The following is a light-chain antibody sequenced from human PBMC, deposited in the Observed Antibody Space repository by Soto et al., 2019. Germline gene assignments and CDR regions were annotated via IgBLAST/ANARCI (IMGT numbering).Light chain of an antibody. CDR2: DVT. J-gene: IGLJ1*01. CDR3: SSYTTSNTRQIV. V-gene: IGLV2-14*03. CDR1: SSDVGGYNY. Sequence: QSVLTQPASVSGSPGQSITIACTGTSSDVGGYNYVSWYQHHPGKAPKLIIYDVTNRPSGVSNPFSGSKSGNTASLTISGLQPEDEADHYCSSYTTSNTRQIVFGTGTKLTVL.